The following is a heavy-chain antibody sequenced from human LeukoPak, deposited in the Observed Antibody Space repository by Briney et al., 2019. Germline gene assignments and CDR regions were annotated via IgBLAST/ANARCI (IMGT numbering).Heavy chain of an antibody. CDR3: AKGAGIHYYYGMDV. D-gene: IGHD1-14*01. CDR1: GFTFDDYA. V-gene: IGHV3-9*01. CDR2: ISWNSGSI. Sequence: GRSLRLSCAASGFTFDDYAMHWVRHAPGKGLEWVSGISWNSGSIGYADSVKGRFTISRDNAKNSLYLQMNSLRAEDTALYYCAKGAGIHYYYGMDVWGQGTTVTVSS. J-gene: IGHJ6*02.